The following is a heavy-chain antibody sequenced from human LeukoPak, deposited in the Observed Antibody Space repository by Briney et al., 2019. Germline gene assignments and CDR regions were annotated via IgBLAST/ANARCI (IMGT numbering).Heavy chain of an antibody. CDR2: ISAYNGNT. D-gene: IGHD2-15*01. Sequence: GASVKVSCKASGYTFTSYGISWVRQAPGQGLEWMGWISAYNGNTNYAQKLQGRVTMTTDTSTSTAYMELRGLRSDDTAVYYCAREDCSGGSCYYNWFDPWGQGTLVTVSS. CDR3: AREDCSGGSCYYNWFDP. V-gene: IGHV1-18*01. J-gene: IGHJ5*02. CDR1: GYTFTSYG.